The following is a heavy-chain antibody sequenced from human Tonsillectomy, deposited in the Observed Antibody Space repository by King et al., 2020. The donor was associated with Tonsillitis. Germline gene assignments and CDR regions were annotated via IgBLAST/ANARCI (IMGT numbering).Heavy chain of an antibody. J-gene: IGHJ4*02. D-gene: IGHD4-23*01. Sequence: VQLVESGGGLVQPGGSLRLSCAASGFPFSSSAVSWVRQAPGMGLGWVSTIRSRGDYIYYADSVKGRFTISRDNSKNTVYVQMNSLRADDTAVYYCAIGGNSDFDYWGQGTLVTVSS. V-gene: IGHV3-23*04. CDR3: AIGGNSDFDY. CDR1: GFPFSSSA. CDR2: IRSRGDYI.